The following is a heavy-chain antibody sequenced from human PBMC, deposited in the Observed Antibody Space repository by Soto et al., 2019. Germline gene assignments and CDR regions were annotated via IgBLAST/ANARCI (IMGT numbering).Heavy chain of an antibody. Sequence: HPGGSLRLSCAASGFTFSDNAMSWVRQAPGKGLEWVSAISGSGGSTYYADSVKGRFTISRDNSENTLYLQMDSLRAEDTAVYYCAKLVYATGGYWGQGTLVTVSS. V-gene: IGHV3-23*01. J-gene: IGHJ4*02. D-gene: IGHD2-8*01. CDR2: ISGSGGST. CDR3: AKLVYATGGY. CDR1: GFTFSDNA.